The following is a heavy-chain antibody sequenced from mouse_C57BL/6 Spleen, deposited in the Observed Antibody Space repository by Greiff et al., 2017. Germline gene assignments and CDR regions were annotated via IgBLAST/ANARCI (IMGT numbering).Heavy chain of an antibody. CDR3: AREVRLYSNFFAY. Sequence: QVQLQQPGTELVKPGASVKLSCKASGYTFTSYWMHWVKQRPGQGLEWIGNINPSNGGTNYNEKFKSKATLTVDKSSSTAYMQLSSLTAEDSAVYYCAREVRLYSNFFAYWGQGTLVTVSA. V-gene: IGHV1-53*01. CDR1: GYTFTSYW. D-gene: IGHD2-5*01. J-gene: IGHJ3*01. CDR2: INPSNGGT.